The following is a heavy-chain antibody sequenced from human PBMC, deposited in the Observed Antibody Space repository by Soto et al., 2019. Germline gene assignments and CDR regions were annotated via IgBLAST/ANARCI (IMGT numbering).Heavy chain of an antibody. CDR3: AVYGYGVSAAAY. D-gene: IGHD4-17*01. V-gene: IGHV3-7*03. CDR2: INQDGSER. Sequence: PGGSLRLPCAGSGLTFRNDWLSWVRQAPGKGLEWVANINQDGSERYYVDSVRGRFTISRDNVENSLYLQLNSLRPEDTAVYYCAVYGYGVSAAAYWGQGTLVTVSS. CDR1: GLTFRNDW. J-gene: IGHJ4*02.